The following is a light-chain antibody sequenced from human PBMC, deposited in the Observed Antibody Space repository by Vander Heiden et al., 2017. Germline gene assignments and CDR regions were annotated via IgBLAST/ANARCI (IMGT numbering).Light chain of an antibody. J-gene: IGKJ1*01. CDR2: GAA. CDR1: QSISDY. Sequence: DIQMTQSPSSLSASVGDRVTITCRASQSISDYLNWYQHKSGKAPNLLVYGAATLQSGVPSRFSGSGSGTDFTLTISSLQPADLATYYCQQTSSVPWTFGQGTRVEIK. V-gene: IGKV1-39*01. CDR3: QQTSSVPWT.